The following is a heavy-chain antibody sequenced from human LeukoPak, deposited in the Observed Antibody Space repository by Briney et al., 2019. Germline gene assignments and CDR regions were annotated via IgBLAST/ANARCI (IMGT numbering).Heavy chain of an antibody. CDR1: GGSISSSSYY. V-gene: IGHV4-39*07. CDR2: IYYSGST. J-gene: IGHJ6*02. D-gene: IGHD3-10*02. CDR3: ASCSGSYSDVCYYYGMDV. Sequence: SETLSLTCTVSGGSISSSSYYWGWIRQPPGKGLEWIGSIYYSGSTYYNPSLKSRVTISVDTSKNQFSLKLSSVTAADTAVYYCASCSGSYSDVCYYYGMDVWGQGTTVTVSS.